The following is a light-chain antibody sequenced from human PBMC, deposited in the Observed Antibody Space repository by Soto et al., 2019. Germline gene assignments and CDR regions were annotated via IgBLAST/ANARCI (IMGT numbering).Light chain of an antibody. CDR1: QSIGSW. Sequence: DIQMTQSPSTLSASVGDRVTITCRASQSIGSWLAWYQQKPGKAPKLLIYKASSLETGVPPRFSGSGSGTEFSLTISSLLPEDFATYYCQQYNSDSTFGQGTKVDIK. CDR3: QQYNSDST. CDR2: KAS. J-gene: IGKJ1*01. V-gene: IGKV1-5*03.